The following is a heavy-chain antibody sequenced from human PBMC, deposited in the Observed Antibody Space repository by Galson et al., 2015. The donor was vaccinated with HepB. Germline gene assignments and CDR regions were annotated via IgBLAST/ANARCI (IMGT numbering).Heavy chain of an antibody. V-gene: IGHV3-48*01. CDR2: ISSSSSTI. J-gene: IGHJ4*02. Sequence: LRLSCAASGFTFSSYSMNWVRQAPGKGLEWVSYISSSSSTIYYADSVKGRFTISRDNAKNSLYLQMNSLRAEDTAVYYCARSRPAGYYYDSSGYYRYWGQGTLVTVSS. CDR1: GFTFSSYS. CDR3: ARSRPAGYYYDSSGYYRY. D-gene: IGHD3-22*01.